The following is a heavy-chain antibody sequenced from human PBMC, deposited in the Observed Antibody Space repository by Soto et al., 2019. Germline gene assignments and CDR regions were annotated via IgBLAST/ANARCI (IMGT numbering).Heavy chain of an antibody. Sequence: GGSLRLSCAASGFIFDDFGMHWVRQAPGKGLEWVSGINWDSGNIAYADSVEGRFTISRDNAENSLHLHMNSLRPEDTALYFCAKDKIRFCSAGSCYIGFDSWGQGTQVTVSS. CDR1: GFIFDDFG. D-gene: IGHD2-15*01. V-gene: IGHV3-9*01. CDR2: INWDSGNI. CDR3: AKDKIRFCSAGSCYIGFDS. J-gene: IGHJ4*02.